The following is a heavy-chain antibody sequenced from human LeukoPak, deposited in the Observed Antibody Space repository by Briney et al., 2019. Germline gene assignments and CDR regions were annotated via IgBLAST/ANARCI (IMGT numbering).Heavy chain of an antibody. CDR2: ISGSGGST. CDR1: GFTFSSYA. J-gene: IGHJ1*01. D-gene: IGHD3-22*01. Sequence: GGSLRLSCAASGFTFSSYAMSWVRQAPGKGLEWVSAISGSGGSTYYADSVKGRFTISRDNSKNTLYLQMNNLRAEDTAVYYCAKDVLNYYDSSGYGYFQHWGQGTLVTVSS. V-gene: IGHV3-23*01. CDR3: AKDVLNYYDSSGYGYFQH.